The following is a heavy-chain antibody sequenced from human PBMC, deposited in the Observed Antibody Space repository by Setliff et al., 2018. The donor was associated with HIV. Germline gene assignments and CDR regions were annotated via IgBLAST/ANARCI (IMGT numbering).Heavy chain of an antibody. V-gene: IGHV4-34*01. CDR1: VDSFSPFY. CDR2: VNHNGAT. J-gene: IGHJ3*01. D-gene: IGHD2-15*01. CDR3: ARGGALPEGDGFDV. Sequence: SLTCAVYVDSFSPFYWTWIRQSPGKRLEWIGEVNHNGATKSNPSLKSRVILSVDTSKNQFSLNLTSVTATDTGLYYCARGGALPEGDGFDVWSLGKMVTVS.